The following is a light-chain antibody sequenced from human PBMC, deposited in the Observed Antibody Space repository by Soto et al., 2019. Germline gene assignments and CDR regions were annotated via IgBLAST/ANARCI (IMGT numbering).Light chain of an antibody. CDR2: KAS. CDR1: QTISSW. V-gene: IGKV1-5*03. Sequence: DLQMTQSPSTLSGSVGDRVTITCRASQTISSWLAWYQQKPGKAPKLLIYKASSLESGVPSRFRGGGIGTEFSLSISSLQPDDFATYYCQQYSTYPYIFGQGTKVDIK. J-gene: IGKJ2*01. CDR3: QQYSTYPYI.